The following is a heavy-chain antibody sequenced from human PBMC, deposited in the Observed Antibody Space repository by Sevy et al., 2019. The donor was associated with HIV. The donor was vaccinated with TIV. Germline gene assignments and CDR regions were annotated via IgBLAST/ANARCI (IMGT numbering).Heavy chain of an antibody. V-gene: IGHV3-33*01. J-gene: IGHJ4*02. Sequence: GGSLRLSCAASGFTFSSYGMHWVRQAPGKGLEWVAVIWFDGSDTYYADSVKGRFTISRDIAKNTLHLQMNSLRAEDTAVYYCARDLEFYDYGDYGPAFMPDYWGQGTLVTVSS. CDR2: IWFDGSDT. CDR1: GFTFSSYG. D-gene: IGHD4-17*01. CDR3: ARDLEFYDYGDYGPAFMPDY.